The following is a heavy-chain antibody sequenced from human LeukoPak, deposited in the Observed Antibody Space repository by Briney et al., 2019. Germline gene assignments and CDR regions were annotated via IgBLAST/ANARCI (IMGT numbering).Heavy chain of an antibody. V-gene: IGHV3-21*01. CDR3: ASSFDYSNYHYAFDI. D-gene: IGHD4-11*01. CDR1: GFTFSSYS. J-gene: IGHJ3*02. Sequence: GGSLRLSCAASGFTFSSYSMNWVRQAPGKGLEWASSISSSSSYIYYADSVKGRFTISRDNAKNSLYLQMNSLRAEDTAVYYCASSFDYSNYHYAFDIWGQGTMVTVSS. CDR2: ISSSSSYI.